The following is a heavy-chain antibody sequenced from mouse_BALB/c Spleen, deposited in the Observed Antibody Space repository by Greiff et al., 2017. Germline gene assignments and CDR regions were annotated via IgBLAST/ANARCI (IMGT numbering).Heavy chain of an antibody. J-gene: IGHJ2*01. Sequence: EVKLMESGGGLVQPGGSLKLSCAASGFTFSSYGMSWVRQTPDKRLELVATINSNGGSTYYPDSVKGRFTISRDNAKNTLYLQMSSLKSEDTAMYYCAKDMEIYGIIDTYYTGESATLTVS. D-gene: IGHD1-1*01. CDR1: GFTFSSYG. CDR3: AKDMEIYGIIDTYY. CDR2: INSNGGST. V-gene: IGHV5-6-3*01.